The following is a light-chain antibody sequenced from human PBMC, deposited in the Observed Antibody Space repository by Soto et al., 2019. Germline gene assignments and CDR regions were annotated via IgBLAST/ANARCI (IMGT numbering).Light chain of an antibody. J-gene: IGKJ4*01. CDR3: QKYNSAPPT. CDR1: LPIRNY. Sequence: DIQMTQSPSSLSASVGDSVTITCRASLPIRNYLAWYQQKPGKIPNLLIYAASTLQAGIPSRFSGSESGTHFTLTISSLQPEDVAAYYCQKYNSAPPTFGGATMVDIK. V-gene: IGKV1-27*01. CDR2: AAS.